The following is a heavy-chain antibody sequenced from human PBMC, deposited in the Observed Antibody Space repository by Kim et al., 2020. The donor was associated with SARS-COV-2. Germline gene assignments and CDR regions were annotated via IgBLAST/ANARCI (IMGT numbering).Heavy chain of an antibody. Sequence: GGSLRLSCAASGFTFSSYAMHWVRQAPGKGLEWVAVISYDGSNKYYADSVKGRFTISRDNSKNTLYLQMNSLRAEDTAVYYCARGIAVAGTDAFHIWGQGTMVTVSS. D-gene: IGHD6-19*01. CDR2: ISYDGSNK. CDR1: GFTFSSYA. J-gene: IGHJ3*02. CDR3: ARGIAVAGTDAFHI. V-gene: IGHV3-30-3*01.